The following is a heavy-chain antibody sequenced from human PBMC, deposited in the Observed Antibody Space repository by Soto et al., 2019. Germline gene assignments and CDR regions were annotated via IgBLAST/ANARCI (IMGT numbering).Heavy chain of an antibody. J-gene: IGHJ4*02. CDR3: ARGCSNGVCFGSH. D-gene: IGHD2-8*01. Sequence: GGSLRLSCVASGFTFSSYWMHWVRQAPGKGLVWVSRINSDGSNTNYADSVKGRFTTSRDNAKNTLYLQMNSLRAEDTAVYYCARGCSNGVCFGSHWGQGTLVTVSS. CDR2: INSDGSNT. V-gene: IGHV3-74*01. CDR1: GFTFSSYW.